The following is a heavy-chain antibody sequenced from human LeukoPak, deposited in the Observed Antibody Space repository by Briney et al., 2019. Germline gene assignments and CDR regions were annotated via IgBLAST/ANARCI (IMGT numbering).Heavy chain of an antibody. J-gene: IGHJ6*02. Sequence: SETLSLTCAVYGGSFSGYYWSWIRQPPEKGLEWIGEINHSGSTNYNPSLKSRVTISVDTSKNQFSLKLSSVTAADTAVYYCARGHQDYYDSSGYPYYYYGMDVWGQGTTVTVSS. CDR2: INHSGST. V-gene: IGHV4-34*01. CDR3: ARGHQDYYDSSGYPYYYYGMDV. CDR1: GGSFSGYY. D-gene: IGHD3-22*01.